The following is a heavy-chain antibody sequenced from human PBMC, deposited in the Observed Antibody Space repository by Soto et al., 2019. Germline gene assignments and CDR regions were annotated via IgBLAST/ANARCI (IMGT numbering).Heavy chain of an antibody. V-gene: IGHV4-4*07. D-gene: IGHD1-1*01. CDR3: ARGGSTHYYYGLDV. Sequence: SETLSLTCTVSGGSISGFFWTWVRQPPGMPLEGLGHVSASGSTAYNPSLRSRLSLSLDVSENRFSLELTSVTAADTATYFCARGGSTHYYYGLDVWGQGTTVTVSS. J-gene: IGHJ6*02. CDR1: GGSISGFF. CDR2: VSASGST.